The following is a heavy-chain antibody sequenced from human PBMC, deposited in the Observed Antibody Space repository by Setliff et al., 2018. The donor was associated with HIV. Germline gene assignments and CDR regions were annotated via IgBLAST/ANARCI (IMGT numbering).Heavy chain of an antibody. CDR3: AKGTYYYDSSGSDY. CDR1: GYTFTDYY. J-gene: IGHJ4*02. Sequence: KVSCKASGYTFTDYYMHWVQQAPGKGLEWMGRVDPEDGETIYAEKFQGRVTITADTPTDTAYMELSSLRSEDTAVYYCAKGTYYYDSSGSDYWGLGTLVTVSS. D-gene: IGHD3-22*01. CDR2: VDPEDGET. V-gene: IGHV1-69-2*01.